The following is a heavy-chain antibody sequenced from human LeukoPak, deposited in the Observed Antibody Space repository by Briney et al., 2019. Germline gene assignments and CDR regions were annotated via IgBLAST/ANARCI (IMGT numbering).Heavy chain of an antibody. Sequence: ASVKVSCKASGYTFTGYYMHWVRQAPGQGLEWMGWINPNSGGTNYAQKFQGRVTMTRDTSISTAYMELSRLRSDDTAVYYCARASRRGVVTDDAFDIWGQGTMVTVSS. D-gene: IGHD2-15*01. CDR3: ARASRRGVVTDDAFDI. J-gene: IGHJ3*02. V-gene: IGHV1-2*02. CDR1: GYTFTGYY. CDR2: INPNSGGT.